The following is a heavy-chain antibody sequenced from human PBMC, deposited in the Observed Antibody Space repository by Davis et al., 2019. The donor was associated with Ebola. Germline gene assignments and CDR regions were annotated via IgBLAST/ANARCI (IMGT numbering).Heavy chain of an antibody. J-gene: IGHJ6*02. CDR3: AGRDYYDFWSGPSLNGMDV. CDR1: GGSISSSSYY. CDR2: IYYSGST. V-gene: IGHV4-39*01. D-gene: IGHD3-3*01. Sequence: MPSETLSFTCTVSGGSISSSSYYWGWTRQPPGKGLEWIGSIYYSGSTYYNPSLKSRVTISVDTSKNQFSLKLSSVTAAETAVYYCAGRDYYDFWSGPSLNGMDVWGQGTTVTVSS.